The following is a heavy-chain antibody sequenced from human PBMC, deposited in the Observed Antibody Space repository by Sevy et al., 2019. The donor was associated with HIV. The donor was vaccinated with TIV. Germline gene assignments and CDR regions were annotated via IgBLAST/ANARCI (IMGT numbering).Heavy chain of an antibody. CDR2: ISYHGRDK. CDR1: GISFTTSG. D-gene: IGHD3-9*01. CDR3: AKDFTGYNRMDV. Sequence: GGSLRLSCVVSGISFTTSGMHWVRQAPGKGLEWVAVISYHGRDKFYADSVKGRSTISRDNSKNILYLQMISLRAEDTDVSYCAKDFTGYNRMDVWGQGTMVTVSS. J-gene: IGHJ6*02. V-gene: IGHV3-30*18.